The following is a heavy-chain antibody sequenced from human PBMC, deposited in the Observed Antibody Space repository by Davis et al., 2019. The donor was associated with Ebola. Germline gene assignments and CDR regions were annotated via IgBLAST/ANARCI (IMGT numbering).Heavy chain of an antibody. Sequence: AASVKVSCKASGYTFTSYGISWVRQAPGQGLEWMGWISAYNGNTNYAQKFQERVTITRDMSTSTAYMELSSLRSEDTAVYYCAGCGVPDWFDPWGQGTLVTVSS. V-gene: IGHV1-18*01. D-gene: IGHD3-10*01. J-gene: IGHJ5*02. CDR2: ISAYNGNT. CDR1: GYTFTSYG. CDR3: AGCGVPDWFDP.